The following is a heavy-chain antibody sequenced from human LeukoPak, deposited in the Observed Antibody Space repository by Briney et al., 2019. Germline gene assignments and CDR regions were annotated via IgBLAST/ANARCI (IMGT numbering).Heavy chain of an antibody. CDR2: IYHSGST. D-gene: IGHD1-26*01. Sequence: PSEPQSLTCTVSGYSLSSGYYWGWIRQPPGKGLEWIGSIYHSGSTYYNPSLKSRVTISGDTSKNQFCLKLHSVTAAHRAVYYCARAGRWESRPHAFDIWGQGTMVTVSS. J-gene: IGHJ3*02. CDR1: GYSLSSGYY. CDR3: ARAGRWESRPHAFDI. V-gene: IGHV4-38-2*02.